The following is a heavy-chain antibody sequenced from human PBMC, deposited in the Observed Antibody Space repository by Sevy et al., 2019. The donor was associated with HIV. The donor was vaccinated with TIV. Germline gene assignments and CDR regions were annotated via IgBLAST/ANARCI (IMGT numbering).Heavy chain of an antibody. CDR2: IIPMFGRA. CDR1: GHTFSSFA. J-gene: IGHJ4*02. D-gene: IGHD1-26*01. CDR3: ARDEIVGAAFDS. Sequence: ASVKVSCQASGHTFSSFAINWVRQAPGQGLEWMGGIIPMFGRANYAEKFQGTVTITADESTNTADLELNSLRSDDTAMYYCARDEIVGAAFDSWGQGTLVTVSS. V-gene: IGHV1-69*13.